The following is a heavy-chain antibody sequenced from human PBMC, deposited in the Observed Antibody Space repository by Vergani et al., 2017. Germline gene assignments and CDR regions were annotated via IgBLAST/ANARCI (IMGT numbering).Heavy chain of an antibody. V-gene: IGHV4-39*01. CDR2: FSYGESP. Sequence: HLQESGPGLVKPSETLPLTCTVSGDSISSGVYWGWIRQPPGKGLEWIGSFSYGESPSYSPSLQSRATISEDASKNQFSLRLTSVTAADTAIYYCARHVRKGFYCYEVVDYWGQGTLVTVSS. J-gene: IGHJ4*02. CDR1: GDSISSGVY. D-gene: IGHD2/OR15-2a*01. CDR3: ARHVRKGFYCYEVVDY.